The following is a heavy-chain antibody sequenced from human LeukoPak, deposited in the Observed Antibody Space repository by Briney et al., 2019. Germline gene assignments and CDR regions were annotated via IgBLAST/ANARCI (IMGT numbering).Heavy chain of an antibody. CDR1: GYIFTNYD. D-gene: IGHD3-3*01. CDR2: ISAYNGNT. J-gene: IGHJ6*03. V-gene: IGHV1-18*01. Sequence: ASVKVSCKASGYIFTNYDINWVRQATGQGLEWMGWISAYNGNTNYAQKLQGRVTMTTDTSTSTAYMELRSLRSDDTAVYYCARERVDDFWSGRYYMDVWGKGTTVTVSS. CDR3: ARERVDDFWSGRYYMDV.